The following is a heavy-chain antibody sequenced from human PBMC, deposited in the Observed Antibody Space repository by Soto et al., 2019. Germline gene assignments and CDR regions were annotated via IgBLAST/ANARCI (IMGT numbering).Heavy chain of an antibody. CDR2: ISVSGGTT. Sequence: VQLLESGGGLIQPGGSLRLSCAASGFTFRYYAMNWVRQAPGKGLEWVSGISVSGGTTYYSDTVKDRFTVSRDNSKIPVYLQMNSERAEDSAVYFCAKGMYYYDSSGYRRFDYWGQGTLVTVSS. J-gene: IGHJ4*02. V-gene: IGHV3-23*01. D-gene: IGHD3-22*01. CDR3: AKGMYYYDSSGYRRFDY. CDR1: GFTFRYYA.